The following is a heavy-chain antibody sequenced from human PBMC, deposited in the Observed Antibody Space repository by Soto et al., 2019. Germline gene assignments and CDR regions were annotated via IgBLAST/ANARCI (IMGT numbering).Heavy chain of an antibody. CDR2: ITWNGGTI. CDR1: GFAFDDYV. CDR3: AKDTSLRGWPPYGFDP. V-gene: IGHV3-9*01. Sequence: GGSLRLSCAASGFAFDDYVMHWARQPPGRGLEWVSGITWNGGTIRYVDSVKGRFTISRDNAENSLYLQMNSLRAEDTAVYYCAKDTSLRGWPPYGFDPWGQGTLVTVSS. D-gene: IGHD6-19*01. J-gene: IGHJ5*02.